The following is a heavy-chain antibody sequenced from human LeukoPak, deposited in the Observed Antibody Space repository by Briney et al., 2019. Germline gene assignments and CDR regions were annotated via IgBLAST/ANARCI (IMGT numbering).Heavy chain of an antibody. D-gene: IGHD2-15*01. V-gene: IGHV3-21*01. CDR2: ISSSSSYI. Sequence: GGSLRPSCAASGFTFSSYSMNWVRQAPGKGLEWVSSISSSSSYIYYADSVKGRFTISRDNAKNSLYLQMNSLRAEDTAVYYCASCSGGSCYSDYWGQGTLVTVSS. J-gene: IGHJ4*02. CDR1: GFTFSSYS. CDR3: ASCSGGSCYSDY.